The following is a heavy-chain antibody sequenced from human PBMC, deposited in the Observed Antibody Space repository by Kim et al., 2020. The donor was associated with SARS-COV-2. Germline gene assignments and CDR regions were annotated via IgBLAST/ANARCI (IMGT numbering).Heavy chain of an antibody. J-gene: IGHJ6*02. D-gene: IGHD6-13*01. CDR2: IWYDGSNK. CDR1: GFTFSSYG. Sequence: GGSLRLSCAASGFTFSSYGMHWVRQAPGKGLEWVAVIWYDGSNKYYADSVKGRFTISRDNSKNTLYLQMNSLRAEDTAVYYCATYSSSWSTHSFTQYYYYYYGMDVWGQGTTVTVSS. CDR3: ATYSSSWSTHSFTQYYYYYYGMDV. V-gene: IGHV3-33*01.